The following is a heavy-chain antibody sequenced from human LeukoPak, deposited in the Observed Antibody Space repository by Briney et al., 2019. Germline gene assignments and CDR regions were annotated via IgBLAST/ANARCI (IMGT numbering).Heavy chain of an antibody. D-gene: IGHD1-26*01. CDR2: IYYSGST. V-gene: IGHV4-39*01. J-gene: IGHJ4*02. CDR3: ASLGATTPYFDY. Sequence: SETLSLTCTVSGGSISSSSYYWGWIRQPPGKGLEWIGSIYYSGSTYYNPSLKSRVTISVDTSKNQFSLKLSSVTAADTAVYYCASLGATTPYFDYWGPGTLVTVSS. CDR1: GGSISSSSYY.